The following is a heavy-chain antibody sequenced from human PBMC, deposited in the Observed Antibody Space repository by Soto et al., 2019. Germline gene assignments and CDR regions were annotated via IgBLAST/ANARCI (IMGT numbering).Heavy chain of an antibody. CDR3: AKDSAATYYYDSSGYNYFDY. CDR2: ISGSGGST. Sequence: GGSLRLSCAVSGFNISSYAMSWVRQAPGKGLEWVSAISGSGGSTYYADSVKGRFTISRDNSKNTLYLQMNSLRAEDTAVYYCAKDSAATYYYDSSGYNYFDYWGQGTLVTVSS. D-gene: IGHD3-22*01. J-gene: IGHJ4*02. V-gene: IGHV3-23*01. CDR1: GFNISSYA.